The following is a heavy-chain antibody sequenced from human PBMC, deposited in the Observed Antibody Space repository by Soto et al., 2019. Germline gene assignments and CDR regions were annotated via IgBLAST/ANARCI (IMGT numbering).Heavy chain of an antibody. CDR1: GFTVSSNY. CDR3: AREAYGYCSSTGCSYFDY. J-gene: IGHJ4*02. D-gene: IGHD2-2*01. CDR2: IYSGGST. V-gene: IGHV3-53*01. Sequence: PGGSLRLSCAASGFTVSSNYMSWVRQAPGKGLEWVSVIYSGGSTYYADSVKGRFTISRDNSKNTLYLQMNSLRAEDTAVYYCAREAYGYCSSTGCSYFDYWGQGTLVTVSS.